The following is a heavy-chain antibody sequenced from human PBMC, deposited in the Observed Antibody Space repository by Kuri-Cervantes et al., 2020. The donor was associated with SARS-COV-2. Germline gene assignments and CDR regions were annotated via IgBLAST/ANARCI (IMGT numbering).Heavy chain of an antibody. D-gene: IGHD1-14*01. CDR3: TREGPGH. CDR2: IKQDGSEK. J-gene: IGHJ4*02. CDR1: EFTFSSYD. V-gene: IGHV3-7*05. Sequence: GESLKISCAACEFTFSSYDMHWVRQATGKGLEWVANIKQDGSEKYYVDSVKGRFTISRDNAKNSLYLQMNSLRAEDTAFYYCTREGPGHWGQGTLVTVSS.